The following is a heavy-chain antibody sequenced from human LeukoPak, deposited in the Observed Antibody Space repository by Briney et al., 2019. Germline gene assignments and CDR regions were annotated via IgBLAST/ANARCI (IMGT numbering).Heavy chain of an antibody. CDR1: GGFISSGGYY. J-gene: IGHJ4*02. V-gene: IGHV4-30-4*08. CDR2: IYYSGST. D-gene: IGHD3-3*01. CDR3: ARERFLEWSKDY. Sequence: QSSETLSLTCTVSGGFISSGGYYWSWIRQPPGKGLEWIGYIYYSGSTYYNPSLKSRVTISVDTSKNQFSLKLSSVTAADTAVYYCARERFLEWSKDYWGQGTLVTVSS.